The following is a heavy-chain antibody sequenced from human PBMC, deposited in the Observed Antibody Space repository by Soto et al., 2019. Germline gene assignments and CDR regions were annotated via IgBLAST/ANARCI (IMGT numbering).Heavy chain of an antibody. V-gene: IGHV3-23*01. CDR2: ISGSGGST. CDR1: SFTFPTYC. J-gene: IGHJ5*02. CDR3: SRTIDCPGFDP. D-gene: IGHD2-21*02. Sequence: GGSLSLSRSPSSFTFPTYCMQWVRQAPGKGLEWVSAISGSGGSTYYADSVKGRFTISRDNSKNRLCLQMSSLRDEDTAVHYCSRTIDCPGFDPWGQGTLVTVSS.